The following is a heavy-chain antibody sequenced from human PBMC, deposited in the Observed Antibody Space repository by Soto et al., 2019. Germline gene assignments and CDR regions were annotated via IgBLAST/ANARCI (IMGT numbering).Heavy chain of an antibody. CDR3: ARGAPSAMHSSGPYNWFDP. CDR1: GGSFSGYY. V-gene: IGHV4-34*01. Sequence: QVQLQQWGAGLLKPSETLSLTCAVYGGSFSGYYWSWIRQPPGKGLEWIGEINHSGSTNYNPSLKSRVTISVDTSKKQFSLKLSSVTAADTAVYYCARGAPSAMHSSGPYNWFDPWGQGTLVTVSS. CDR2: INHSGST. J-gene: IGHJ5*02. D-gene: IGHD3-22*01.